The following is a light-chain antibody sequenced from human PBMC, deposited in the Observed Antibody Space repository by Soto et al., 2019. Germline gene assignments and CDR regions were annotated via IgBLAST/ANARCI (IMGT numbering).Light chain of an antibody. CDR1: XXVXSSY. J-gene: IGKJ1*01. CDR3: QQYGSSRGT. Sequence: EIVLTQSPGTLXXXXXXXXXXXXXXXXXVXSSYLAWYQQKPGQAPRLLIYGASSRATGIPDRFSGSGSGTDFTLTISRLEPEDFAVYYCQQYGSSRGTFGQGTKVEIK. CDR2: GAS. V-gene: IGKV3-20*01.